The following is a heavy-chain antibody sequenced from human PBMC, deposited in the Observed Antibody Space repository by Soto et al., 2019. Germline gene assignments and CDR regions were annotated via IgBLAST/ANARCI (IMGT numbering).Heavy chain of an antibody. CDR2: IYYSGST. J-gene: IGHJ6*02. CDR1: GGTISSYY. V-gene: IGHV4-59*01. Sequence: SETLSLTCTVSGGTISSYYWSWIRQPPGKGLEWIGYIYYSGSTNYNPSLKSRVTISVDTSKNQFSLKLSSVTAADTAVYYCARFTQWDYYYYGMDVWGQGTTVTVSS. D-gene: IGHD2-8*01. CDR3: ARFTQWDYYYYGMDV.